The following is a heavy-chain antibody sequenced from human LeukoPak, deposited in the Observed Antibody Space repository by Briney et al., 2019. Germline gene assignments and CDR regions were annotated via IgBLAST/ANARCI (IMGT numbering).Heavy chain of an antibody. Sequence: PSETLSLTCTVSGGSMSTYYWSWIRQPPGKGLECIGYISYSGSTNYNPSLKSRVTISVDTSKSQFSLRLSPVTAADTAVYYCARIPSSGFYYGAFDIWGRGTMVTVSS. CDR3: ARIPSSGFYYGAFDI. V-gene: IGHV4-59*01. D-gene: IGHD3-22*01. CDR1: GGSMSTYY. CDR2: ISYSGST. J-gene: IGHJ3*02.